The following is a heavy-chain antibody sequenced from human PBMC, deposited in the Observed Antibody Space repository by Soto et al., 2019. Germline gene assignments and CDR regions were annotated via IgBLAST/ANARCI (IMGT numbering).Heavy chain of an antibody. CDR1: GGSISSGDYY. Sequence: QVQLQESGPGLVKPSQTLSLTCTVSGGSISSGDYYWSWIRQPPGKGLEWIGYIYYSGSTYYNPSLKSRVTISVDTSTTQFSLKMSSVTAASTAVYYCASGHDYGDAIDSWGQGTLVTVSS. CDR3: ASGHDYGDAIDS. V-gene: IGHV4-30-4*01. D-gene: IGHD4-17*01. J-gene: IGHJ4*02. CDR2: IYYSGST.